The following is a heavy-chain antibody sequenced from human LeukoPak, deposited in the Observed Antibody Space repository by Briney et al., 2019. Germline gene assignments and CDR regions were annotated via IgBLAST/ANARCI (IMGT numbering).Heavy chain of an antibody. CDR1: GYTFTSYG. Sequence: GGSVRVSCKASGYTFTSYGISWVRQAPGQGLEWMGWIRAYNGNKNYAQKLQGRVTMTTDTSTSTAYMELRSLRADDTAVYYCASRDMVRGVILFNYWGQGTLVTVSS. CDR2: IRAYNGNK. V-gene: IGHV1-18*01. J-gene: IGHJ4*02. D-gene: IGHD3-10*01. CDR3: ASRDMVRGVILFNY.